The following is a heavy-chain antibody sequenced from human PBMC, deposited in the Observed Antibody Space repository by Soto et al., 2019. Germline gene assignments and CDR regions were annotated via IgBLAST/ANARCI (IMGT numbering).Heavy chain of an antibody. CDR1: GFTFDDYA. CDR2: ISWNSGSI. J-gene: IGHJ4*02. Sequence: SLRLSCAASGFTFDDYAMHWVRQAPGKGLEWVSGISWNSGSIGYADSVKGRFTISRDNAKNSLYLQMNSLRAEDTALYYCAKDSYYDSSGYLDYWGQGTLVTVSS. CDR3: AKDSYYDSSGYLDY. V-gene: IGHV3-9*01. D-gene: IGHD3-22*01.